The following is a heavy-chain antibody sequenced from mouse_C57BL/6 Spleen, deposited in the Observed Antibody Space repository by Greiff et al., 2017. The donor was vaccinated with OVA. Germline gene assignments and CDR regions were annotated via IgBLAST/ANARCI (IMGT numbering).Heavy chain of an antibody. CDR2: INPSNGGT. Sequence: QVQLQQSGTELVKPGASVKLSCKASGYTFTSYWMHWVKQRPGQGLEWIGNINPSNGGTNYNEKFKSKATLTVDKSSSTAYMQLSSLTSEDSAVDSCARPMSPYYAMDYWGQGTSVTVSS. CDR3: ARPMSPYYAMDY. J-gene: IGHJ4*01. V-gene: IGHV1-53*01. CDR1: GYTFTSYW. D-gene: IGHD6-5*01.